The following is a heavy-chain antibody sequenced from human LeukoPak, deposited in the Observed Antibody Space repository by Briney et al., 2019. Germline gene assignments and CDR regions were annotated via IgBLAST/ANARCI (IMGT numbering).Heavy chain of an antibody. J-gene: IGHJ4*02. V-gene: IGHV1-2*02. Sequence: ASVKVSCKASGYTFTGYYMHWVRQAPGQGLEWTGWINPNSGGTSYAQKFQGRVTMTRDTSISTAYMELSRLRSDDTAVYYCARDRCTNGVCPLDYWGQGTLVTVSS. D-gene: IGHD2-8*01. CDR1: GYTFTGYY. CDR2: INPNSGGT. CDR3: ARDRCTNGVCPLDY.